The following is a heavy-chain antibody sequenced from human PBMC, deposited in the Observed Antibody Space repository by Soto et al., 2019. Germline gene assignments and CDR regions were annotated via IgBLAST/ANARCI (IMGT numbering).Heavy chain of an antibody. J-gene: IGHJ4*02. D-gene: IGHD2-21*02. CDR2: IYYRGNT. CDR1: GASVDSGGYY. Sequence: SETLSLTCTVSGASVDSGGYYWTWIRQRPGKGLEWVGYIYYRGNTFYNPSLKSRLTISLDTSKNQFSLKLTSVTAADTAVYSCARDTAMTRTARYDYWGQGTLVTVSS. V-gene: IGHV4-31*03. CDR3: ARDTAMTRTARYDY.